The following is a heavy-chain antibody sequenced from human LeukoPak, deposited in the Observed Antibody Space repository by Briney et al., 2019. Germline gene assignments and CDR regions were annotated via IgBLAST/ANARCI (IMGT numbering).Heavy chain of an antibody. CDR1: GFSFRSYD. Sequence: GGSLRLSCVASGFSFRSYDVSWVRQAPGKGLEWVSAIGGNGGSTSYADSVKGRFTISRDNSKNTLYVQVNSLGTEDTAAYYCAKGSYYDSSGSFYFDYWGQGTLVTVSS. CDR3: AKGSYYDSSGSFYFDY. V-gene: IGHV3-23*01. J-gene: IGHJ4*02. D-gene: IGHD3-22*01. CDR2: IGGNGGST.